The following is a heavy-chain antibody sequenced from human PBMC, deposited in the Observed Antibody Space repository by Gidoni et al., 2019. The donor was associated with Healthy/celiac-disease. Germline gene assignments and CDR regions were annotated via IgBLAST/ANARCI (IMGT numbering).Heavy chain of an antibody. J-gene: IGHJ4*02. Sequence: EGQRVEAGGGVVKLGGSLRVSGAASGFTFSSYSMNWGRPAPWKGLELVSSISSSSSYIYYADSVKGRFTISRDNAKNSLYLQMNSLSAEDTAVYYCARGLLYGLIDYWGQGTLVTVSS. V-gene: IGHV3-21*01. CDR2: ISSSSSYI. CDR3: ARGLLYGLIDY. CDR1: GFTFSSYS. D-gene: IGHD2-2*02.